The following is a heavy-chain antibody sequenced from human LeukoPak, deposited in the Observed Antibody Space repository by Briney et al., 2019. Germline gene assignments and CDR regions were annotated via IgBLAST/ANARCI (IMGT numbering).Heavy chain of an antibody. Sequence: GGSLRISCAASGFTFSSYSMSLVRPGPGKGLGWVSSISSSSSYIYYADSVKGRFTISRDNAKNSLYLQMNSLRAEDTAVYYCARDSGYSSSFDIWGQGTMVTVSS. V-gene: IGHV3-21*01. CDR3: ARDSGYSSSFDI. D-gene: IGHD6-13*01. J-gene: IGHJ3*02. CDR2: ISSSSSYI. CDR1: GFTFSSYS.